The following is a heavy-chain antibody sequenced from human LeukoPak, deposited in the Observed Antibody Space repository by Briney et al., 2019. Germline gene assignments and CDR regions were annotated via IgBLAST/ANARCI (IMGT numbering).Heavy chain of an antibody. Sequence: GGSLRLSCTASGFLVSSCGMHWVRQAPGKGLEWLAVIWSNGNNKYYADSVKGRFTISRDDSKNTLYLQMNSLRAEDTAVYYCTKEPRPYVRGYWRKGTLVAVSS. CDR3: TKEPRPYVRGY. CDR1: GFLVSSCG. V-gene: IGHV3-33*03. J-gene: IGHJ4*02. D-gene: IGHD3-22*01. CDR2: IWSNGNNK.